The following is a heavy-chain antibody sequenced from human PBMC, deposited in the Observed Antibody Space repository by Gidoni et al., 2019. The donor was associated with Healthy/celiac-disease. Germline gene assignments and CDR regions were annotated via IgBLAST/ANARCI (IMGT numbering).Heavy chain of an antibody. J-gene: IGHJ1*01. D-gene: IGHD3-22*01. CDR3: AKDLGRYYYDSSGYRFQH. CDR1: GFTFSSYA. V-gene: IGHV3-23*01. Sequence: EVQLLESGGGLVQPGGSLRLSCAASGFTFSSYAMSWVRQAPGKGLEWVSAISGSGGSTYYAVSVKGRFTISRDNSKNTLYLQMNSLRAEDTAVYYCAKDLGRYYYDSSGYRFQHWGQGTLVTVSS. CDR2: ISGSGGST.